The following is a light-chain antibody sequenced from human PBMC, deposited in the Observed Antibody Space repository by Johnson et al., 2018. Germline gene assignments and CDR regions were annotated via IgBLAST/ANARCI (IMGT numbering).Light chain of an antibody. CDR1: SSNIGNNY. CDR3: GTWDSSLSAGNV. J-gene: IGLJ1*01. Sequence: QSVLTQPPSVSVAPGQKVTISCSGSSSNIGNNYVSWYQQLPGTAPKLLIYENNKRPSGIPDLFSGSKSGTSATLGITGLQTGDEADYYCGTWDSSLSAGNVFGTGTNVTVL. CDR2: ENN. V-gene: IGLV1-51*02.